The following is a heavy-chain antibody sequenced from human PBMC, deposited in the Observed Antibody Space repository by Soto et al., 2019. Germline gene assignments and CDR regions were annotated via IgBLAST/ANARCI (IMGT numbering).Heavy chain of an antibody. V-gene: IGHV1-18*01. CDR2: ISAYNGNT. Sequence: ASVKVSCKASGYTFTSYGISWVRQAPGQGLEWMGWISAYNGNTNYAQKLQGRVTMTTDTSTSTAYMELRSLRSDDTAVYYCARDRGRYSYGYVYYGMDVWGQGTTVTVSS. J-gene: IGHJ6*02. CDR1: GYTFTSYG. CDR3: ARDRGRYSYGYVYYGMDV. D-gene: IGHD5-18*01.